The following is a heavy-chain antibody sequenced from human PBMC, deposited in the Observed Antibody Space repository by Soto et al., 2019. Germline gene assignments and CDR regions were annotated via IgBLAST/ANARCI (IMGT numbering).Heavy chain of an antibody. D-gene: IGHD5-12*01. CDR1: GFTFSSYS. V-gene: IGHV3-21*01. CDR3: ARASGATIWAFDY. CDR2: ISSSSSYI. J-gene: IGHJ4*02. Sequence: GGSLRLSCAASGFTFSSYSMNWVRQAPGKGLEWVSSISSSSSYIYYADSVKGRFTISRDNAKNSLYLQMNSLRAEDMAVYYCARASGATIWAFDYWGQGTLVTVSS.